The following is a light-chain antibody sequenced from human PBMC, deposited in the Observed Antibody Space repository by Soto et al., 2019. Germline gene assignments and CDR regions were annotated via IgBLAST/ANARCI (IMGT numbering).Light chain of an antibody. J-gene: IGKJ1*01. CDR3: QQCFSLPPT. V-gene: IGKV1-39*01. CDR1: QSIDNY. Sequence: DIQMTQSPSSLSASVGDRVTITCRASQSIDNYLSWYQQIPGKAPKILIYAASNLHRGVPSRFSGSGSGTEFTLTISNLQPDDFEVDYCQQCFSLPPTFGHGTKVDIK. CDR2: AAS.